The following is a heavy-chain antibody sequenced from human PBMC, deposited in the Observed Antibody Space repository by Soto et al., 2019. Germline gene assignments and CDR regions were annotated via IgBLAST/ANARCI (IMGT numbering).Heavy chain of an antibody. D-gene: IGHD2-15*01. Sequence: VHLVESGGGVVQPGRSLRLSCTASEFTFSDHAMHWVRQAPGEGLEWLALLSYDGSHSYYADSLRGRFTISRDNSMNTLFLQMNSLRAEDTAIYYCARDTGKGYCSGGYCYAPDFWGQGTLVTVSS. CDR2: LSYDGSHS. CDR1: EFTFSDHA. CDR3: ARDTGKGYCSGGYCYAPDF. J-gene: IGHJ4*02. V-gene: IGHV3-30-3*01.